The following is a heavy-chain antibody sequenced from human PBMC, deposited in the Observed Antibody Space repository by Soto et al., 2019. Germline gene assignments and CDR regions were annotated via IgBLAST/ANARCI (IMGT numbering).Heavy chain of an antibody. J-gene: IGHJ5*02. V-gene: IGHV4-30-2*01. CDR2: IYHSGST. Sequence: QLQESGLGLVQPSQTLSLTCAVSGDSITSRGSSWAWIRQPPGKGLEWLGYIYHSGSTFYNPSLRSRVTISVDRSKNPFSLKVNSVPAPDTAMYSCARAGAKRISEWPNWFDPWGQGTLVTVSS. CDR1: GDSITSRGSS. CDR3: ARAGAKRISEWPNWFDP. D-gene: IGHD3-3*01.